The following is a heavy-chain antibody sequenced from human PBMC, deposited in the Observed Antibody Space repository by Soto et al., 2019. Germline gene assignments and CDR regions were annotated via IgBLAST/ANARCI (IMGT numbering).Heavy chain of an antibody. J-gene: IGHJ3*02. CDR1: GFIFSNYG. V-gene: IGHV3-30*18. CDR3: AKESTARVSHMLDM. CDR2: ISHNGKVQ. D-gene: IGHD5-18*01. Sequence: QVQLVQSGGGVVQPGRSLRLSCAASGFIFSNYGMHWVRQAPGKGLVWVAVISHNGKVQYYADSVKGRFTISRDNSKNTLYLQMNSLRAADTAAYYSAKESTARVSHMLDMWGQGTMVTVSS.